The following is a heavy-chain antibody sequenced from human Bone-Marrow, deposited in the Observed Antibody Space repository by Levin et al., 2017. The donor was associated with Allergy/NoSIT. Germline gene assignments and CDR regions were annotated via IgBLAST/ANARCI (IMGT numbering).Heavy chain of an antibody. V-gene: IGHV3-21*01. Sequence: GESLKISCAASGFTFSSYSMNWVRQAPGKGLEWVSSISSSSSYIYYADSVKGRFTISRDNAKNSLYLQMNSLRAEDTAVYYCARVQRGYSGYDYYYYYMDVWGKGTTVTVSS. CDR2: ISSSSSYI. J-gene: IGHJ6*03. D-gene: IGHD5-12*01. CDR1: GFTFSSYS. CDR3: ARVQRGYSGYDYYYYYMDV.